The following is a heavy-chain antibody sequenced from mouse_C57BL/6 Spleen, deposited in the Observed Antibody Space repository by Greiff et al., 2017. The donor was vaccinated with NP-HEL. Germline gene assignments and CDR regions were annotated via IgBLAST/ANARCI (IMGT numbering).Heavy chain of an antibody. CDR2: INPNNGGT. V-gene: IGHV1-18*01. Sequence: EVQLQQSGPELVKPGASVKIPCKASGYTFTDYNMDWVKQSHGKSLEWIGDINPNNGGTIYNQKFKGKATLTVDKSSSTAYMELRSLTSEDTAVYYCARRDSNYLGAMDYWGQGTSVTVSS. CDR3: ARRDSNYLGAMDY. D-gene: IGHD2-5*01. CDR1: GYTFTDYN. J-gene: IGHJ4*01.